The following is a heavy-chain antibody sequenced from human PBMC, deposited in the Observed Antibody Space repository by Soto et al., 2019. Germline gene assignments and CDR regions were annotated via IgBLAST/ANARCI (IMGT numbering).Heavy chain of an antibody. Sequence: QVQLVESGGGEVQPGRSLRLSCAASGFTFSSYGMHWVRQAPGKGLEWVAIIWYDGSNQYYTDSVKGRFTISRDNSKNTLYLQRNSLRAEDTAVYYCARAWRGDRGGWWRLDYWGQGTLVTVSS. CDR3: ARAWRGDRGGWWRLDY. D-gene: IGHD6-19*01. V-gene: IGHV3-33*01. J-gene: IGHJ4*02. CDR1: GFTFSSYG. CDR2: IWYDGSNQ.